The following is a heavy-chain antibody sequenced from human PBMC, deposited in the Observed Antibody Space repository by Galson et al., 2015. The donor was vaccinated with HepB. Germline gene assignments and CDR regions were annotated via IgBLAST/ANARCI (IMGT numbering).Heavy chain of an antibody. CDR3: ARGSLTTIRNYFDY. CDR1: RGTLRGYA. CDR2: ITLIFDTT. Sequence: SVKVSCKASRGTLRGYAINWVRQAPGQGLEWMGRITLIFDTTYYAQKFQGRLTITADESTSTAYMELSSLTSEGTAVYYCARGSLTTIRNYFDYWGQGTLVTVAS. J-gene: IGHJ4*02. D-gene: IGHD4-11*01. V-gene: IGHV1-69*13.